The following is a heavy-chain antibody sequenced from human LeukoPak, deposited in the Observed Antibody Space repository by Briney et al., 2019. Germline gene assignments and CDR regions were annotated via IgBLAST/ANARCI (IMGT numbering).Heavy chain of an antibody. CDR2: ISGSGGST. CDR1: GFTFSSYA. J-gene: IGHJ4*02. D-gene: IGHD1-26*01. Sequence: PGGSLRLSCAASGFTFSSYAMSWVRQAPGKGLEWVSAISGSGGSTYYADSVKGRFTISRDNSKNTLYLQMNSLRAEDTAVYYCAKDLGYRGIVGATTCFDYWGQGTLFTVSS. CDR3: AKDLGYRGIVGATTCFDY. V-gene: IGHV3-23*01.